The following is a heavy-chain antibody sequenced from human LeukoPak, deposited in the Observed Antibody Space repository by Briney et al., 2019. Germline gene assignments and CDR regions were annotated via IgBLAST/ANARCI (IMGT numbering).Heavy chain of an antibody. CDR1: GFTYSSYA. CDR2: IRGSGGST. Sequence: GGSLRLSCAASGFTYSSYAMSWVRQAPGKGREGVSAIRGSGGSTYYADSVKGRFTISRDNSKNTLYLQMNSLRAEDTAVYYCASPKGYCSSTSCQLAYFQHWGQGTLVTVSS. V-gene: IGHV3-23*01. D-gene: IGHD2-2*01. CDR3: ASPKGYCSSTSCQLAYFQH. J-gene: IGHJ1*01.